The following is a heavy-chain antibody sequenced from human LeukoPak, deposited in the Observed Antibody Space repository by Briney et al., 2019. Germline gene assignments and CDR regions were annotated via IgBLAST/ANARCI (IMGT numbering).Heavy chain of an antibody. CDR2: IDSDGSST. V-gene: IGHV3-74*01. Sequence: PGRSLRLSCAASGFTFSRYWMHWVRHAPGKGLVWVSRIDSDGSSTTYADSVKGRFTISRDNAKNTLYLQMNSLRVEDTAVYYCARDGEGGYPVDYWGQGTLVTVST. CDR1: GFTFSRYW. D-gene: IGHD3-10*01. J-gene: IGHJ4*02. CDR3: ARDGEGGYPVDY.